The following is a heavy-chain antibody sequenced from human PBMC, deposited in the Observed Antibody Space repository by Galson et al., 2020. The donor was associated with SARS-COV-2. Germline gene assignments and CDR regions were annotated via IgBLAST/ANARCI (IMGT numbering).Heavy chain of an antibody. Sequence: GGSLRLSCAASGFTFSSYGMHWVRQAPGKGLEWVAVISYDGSNKYYADSVKGRFTISRDISKNTLYLQMNSLRAEDTAVYYCAKGTTVTPDYWGQGTLVTVSS. V-gene: IGHV3-30*18. CDR2: ISYDGSNK. D-gene: IGHD4-17*01. CDR3: AKGTTVTPDY. CDR1: GFTFSSYG. J-gene: IGHJ4*02.